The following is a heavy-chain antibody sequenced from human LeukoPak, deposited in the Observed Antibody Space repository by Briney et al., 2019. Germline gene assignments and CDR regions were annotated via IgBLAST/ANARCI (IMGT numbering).Heavy chain of an antibody. D-gene: IGHD2-15*01. Sequence: SETLSLTCTVSGGSISSYYWSWIRQPPGKGLEWIGYIYYSGSTNYNPSLKSRVTISVDRSKNQFSLKLSSVTAADTAVYYCATGRYCSGGSCYPGYWGQGTLVTVSS. J-gene: IGHJ4*02. CDR3: ATGRYCSGGSCYPGY. CDR1: GGSISSYY. V-gene: IGHV4-59*12. CDR2: IYYSGST.